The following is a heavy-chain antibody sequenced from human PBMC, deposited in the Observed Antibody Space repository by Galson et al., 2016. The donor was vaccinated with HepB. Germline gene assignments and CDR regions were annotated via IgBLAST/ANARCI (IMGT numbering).Heavy chain of an antibody. J-gene: IGHJ5*02. CDR3: ASHQCTSATCHPGNWFDP. CDR2: IYPSDSDT. D-gene: IGHD2-8*02. Sequence: QSGAEVKKPGESLKISCKGSGYSFSNYWIAWVRQMPGKGLEWMGIIYPSDSDTRYNPSFQGQVTISADKSIRTAYLRWRSLTASDTATYYCASHQCTSATCHPGNWFDPWGQGTVVTVSS. CDR1: GYSFSNYW. V-gene: IGHV5-51*01.